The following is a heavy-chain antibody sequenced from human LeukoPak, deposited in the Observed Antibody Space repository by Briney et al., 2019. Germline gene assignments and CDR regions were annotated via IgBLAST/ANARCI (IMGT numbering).Heavy chain of an antibody. CDR2: INSDGSST. Sequence: GGSLRLSCAASGFTFSSYWMHWVRQAPGKGLVWVSRINSDGSSTSYADSVKGRFTISRDNAKNTLYLQMNSLRAEDTAAYYCARDEPSPPGDYGDYGGGRGYYYGMDVWGQGTTVTVSS. D-gene: IGHD4-17*01. J-gene: IGHJ6*02. V-gene: IGHV3-74*01. CDR1: GFTFSSYW. CDR3: ARDEPSPPGDYGDYGGGRGYYYGMDV.